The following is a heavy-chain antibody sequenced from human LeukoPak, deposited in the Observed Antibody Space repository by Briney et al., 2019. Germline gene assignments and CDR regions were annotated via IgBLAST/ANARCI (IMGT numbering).Heavy chain of an antibody. CDR1: GFTFSSYT. CDR3: ARVNSSGYYFDAFDI. Sequence: GGSLRLSCAASGFTFSSYTMHWVRQAPGKGLEWVSYISSSGSTIYYADSVKGRFTISRDNAKNSLYLQMNSLRAEDTAVYYCARVNSSGYYFDAFDIWGQGTMVTVSS. CDR2: ISSSGSTI. J-gene: IGHJ3*02. V-gene: IGHV3-48*04. D-gene: IGHD3-22*01.